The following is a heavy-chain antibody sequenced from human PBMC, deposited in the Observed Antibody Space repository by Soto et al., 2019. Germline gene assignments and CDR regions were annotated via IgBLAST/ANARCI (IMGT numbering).Heavy chain of an antibody. J-gene: IGHJ6*03. Sequence: GGSLRLSCAASGFTFSSYGMHWVRQAPGKGLEWVAVIWFDGSKKYYADSVKGRFTVSRDNSKSALYLQMNSLSAEDTAMYYCARALYDFWSNFYYYMDVWGKGTTVTVSS. D-gene: IGHD3-3*01. CDR2: IWFDGSKK. CDR3: ARALYDFWSNFYYYMDV. V-gene: IGHV3-33*01. CDR1: GFTFSSYG.